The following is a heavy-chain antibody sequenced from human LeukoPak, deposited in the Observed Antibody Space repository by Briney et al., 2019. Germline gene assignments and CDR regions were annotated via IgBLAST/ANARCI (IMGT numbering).Heavy chain of an antibody. CDR3: ARDGSTMIVVVTTEGYGMDV. CDR2: ISYDGSNK. V-gene: IGHV3-30-3*01. Sequence: GGSLRLSCAASGFTFSSYAMHWVRQAPGKGLEWVAVISYDGSNKYYADSVKGRFTISRDKSKNTLYLQMNSLRAEDTAVYYCARDGSTMIVVVTTEGYGMDVWGQGTTVTVSS. D-gene: IGHD3-22*01. CDR1: GFTFSSYA. J-gene: IGHJ6*02.